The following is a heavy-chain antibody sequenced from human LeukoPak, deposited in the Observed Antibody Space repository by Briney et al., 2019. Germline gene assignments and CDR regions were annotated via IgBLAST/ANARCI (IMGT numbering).Heavy chain of an antibody. D-gene: IGHD3-9*01. Sequence: ASVKVSCKASGYTFTSYGISWVRQAPGQGLEWMGWINAYNGNTNYAQKLQGRVTMTTDTSTSTAYMELRSLRSDDTAVYYCAREAYDILTGSSFDYWGQGTLVTVSS. J-gene: IGHJ4*02. V-gene: IGHV1-18*01. CDR2: INAYNGNT. CDR1: GYTFTSYG. CDR3: AREAYDILTGSSFDY.